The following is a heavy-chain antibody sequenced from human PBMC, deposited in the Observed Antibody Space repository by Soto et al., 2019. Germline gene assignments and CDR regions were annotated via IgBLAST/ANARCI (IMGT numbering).Heavy chain of an antibody. V-gene: IGHV3-23*01. J-gene: IGHJ6*02. CDR3: AKPPMYRYSHDPSNYYGMDV. Sequence: GGSLRLSCAASGFTFSSYAMSWVRQAPGKGLEWVSAISGSGGSTYYADSVKGRFTISRDNSKNTLYLQMNSLRAEDTAVYYCAKPPMYRYSHDPSNYYGMDVWGQGTTVTVSS. CDR2: ISGSGGST. D-gene: IGHD5-18*01. CDR1: GFTFSSYA.